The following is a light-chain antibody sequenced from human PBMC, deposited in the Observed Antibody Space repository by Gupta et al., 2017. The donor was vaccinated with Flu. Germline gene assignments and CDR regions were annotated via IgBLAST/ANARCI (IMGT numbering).Light chain of an antibody. V-gene: IGLV2-14*01. CDR2: EVS. J-gene: IGLJ3*02. Sequence: QSALTQPASVSGSPVHSITISCTGTSSDVGGYNYVSWYQQHPGKAPKLMIYEVSNRPAGVSNRFSGSKSGNTASLTISGLQAEDEADYYCSSYTSSSTRVFGGGTKLTVL. CDR3: SSYTSSSTRV. CDR1: SSDVGGYNY.